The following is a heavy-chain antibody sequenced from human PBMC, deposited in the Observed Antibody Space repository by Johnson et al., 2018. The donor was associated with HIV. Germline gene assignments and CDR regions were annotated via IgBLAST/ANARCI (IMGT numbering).Heavy chain of an antibody. Sequence: ESGGGLVQPGGSLRLSCTVSGFTFSSYWMHWVRQAPGKGLEWVSTIGTAGDTYYAGSVKGRFTISRENAKNSLYLQMNSLRAGDTAVYYCARGGSRITIFGVDINLGAFDIWGQGTMVIVSS. CDR2: IGTAGDT. V-gene: IGHV3-13*01. CDR3: ARGGSRITIFGVDINLGAFDI. D-gene: IGHD3-3*01. CDR1: GFTFSSYW. J-gene: IGHJ3*02.